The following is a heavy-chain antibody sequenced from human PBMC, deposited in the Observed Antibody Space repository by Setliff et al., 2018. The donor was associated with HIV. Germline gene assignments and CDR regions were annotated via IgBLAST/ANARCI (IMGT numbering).Heavy chain of an antibody. D-gene: IGHD3-22*01. J-gene: IGHJ4*02. CDR2: IYYSGST. CDR1: GGSISSHY. V-gene: IGHV4-59*11. Sequence: PSETLSLTCTVSGGSISSHYWSWIRQPPGKGLEWIGYIYYSGSTNYNPSLKSRVTISVDTSKNQFSLKVTSVTAADTAVYYCARVPGRDYYDTSGDFDYWGLGTLVTVSS. CDR3: ARVPGRDYYDTSGDFDY.